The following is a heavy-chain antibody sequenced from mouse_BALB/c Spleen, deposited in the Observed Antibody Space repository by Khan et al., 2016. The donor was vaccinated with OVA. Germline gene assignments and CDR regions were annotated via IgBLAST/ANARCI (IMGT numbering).Heavy chain of an antibody. CDR1: GYSITSGYA. Sequence: EVQLVESGPGLVKPSQSLSLTCTVTGYSITSGYAWNWIRQFPGNKLGWMGNISYSGVTSYTQSLKSRISITRDTSKNQFFLQLNSVTTEDTATYYGARGNYYGYYIDYWGQGTSLTVSS. J-gene: IGHJ2*02. CDR2: ISYSGVT. CDR3: ARGNYYGYYIDY. V-gene: IGHV3-2*02. D-gene: IGHD1-1*01.